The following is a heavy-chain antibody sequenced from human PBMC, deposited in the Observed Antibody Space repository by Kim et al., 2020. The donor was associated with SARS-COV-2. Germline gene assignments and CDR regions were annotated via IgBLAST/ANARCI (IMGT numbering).Heavy chain of an antibody. CDR3: AGEGYSSSWYLDP. D-gene: IGHD6-13*01. CDR2: IYYSGST. Sequence: SETLSLTCTVSGGSISSYYWSWIRQPPGKGLEWIGYIYYSGSTNYNPSLKSRVTISVDTSKNQFSLKLSSVTAADTAVYYCAGEGYSSSWYLDPWGQGTL. J-gene: IGHJ5*02. V-gene: IGHV4-59*01. CDR1: GGSISSYY.